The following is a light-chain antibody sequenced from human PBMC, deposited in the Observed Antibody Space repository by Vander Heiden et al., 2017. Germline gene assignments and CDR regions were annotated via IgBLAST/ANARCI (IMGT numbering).Light chain of an antibody. J-gene: IGKJ3*01. V-gene: IGKV3-11*01. CDR3: QQRRN. CDR2: DAS. Sequence: EIVLTQSPPTLSLSPGERAPLSCRASQSVSSYLAWYQQKPGQAPRRLIYDASNRATSIPARFSGSGSGTDFTLTISSLEPEDFAVYYCQQRRNFGPGTKVDIK. CDR1: QSVSSY.